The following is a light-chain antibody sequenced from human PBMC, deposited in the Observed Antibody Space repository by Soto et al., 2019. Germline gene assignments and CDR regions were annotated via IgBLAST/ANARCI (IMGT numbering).Light chain of an antibody. CDR1: SSNIGSNY. V-gene: IGLV1-47*01. J-gene: IGLJ7*01. CDR2: RNN. Sequence: QSVLTQPPSASGTPGQRVTISCSGSSSNIGSNYVYWYQQLPGTAPKLLIYRNNQRPSGVPDRFFGSKSGTSASLAISGLRYEDEADYYCAAWDDSLSGPVFGGGTQVTVL. CDR3: AAWDDSLSGPV.